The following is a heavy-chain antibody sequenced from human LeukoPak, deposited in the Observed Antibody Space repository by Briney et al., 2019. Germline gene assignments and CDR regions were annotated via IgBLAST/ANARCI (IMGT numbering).Heavy chain of an antibody. CDR2: IYYSGST. Sequence: SETLSLTCTVSGGSISSYYWSWIRQPPGKGLEWIGYIYYSGSTNYNPSLKSRVTISVDTSKNQFSLKLSSVTAADTAVYYCARQKGEVVPWTYNWFDPWGQGTLVTVPS. J-gene: IGHJ5*02. CDR3: ARQKGEVVPWTYNWFDP. CDR1: GGSISSYY. V-gene: IGHV4-59*08. D-gene: IGHD3-22*01.